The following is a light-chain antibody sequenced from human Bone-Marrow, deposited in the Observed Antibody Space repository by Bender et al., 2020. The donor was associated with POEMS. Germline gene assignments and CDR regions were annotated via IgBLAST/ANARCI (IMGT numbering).Light chain of an antibody. J-gene: IGLJ3*02. CDR3: CSYAGSSTWV. V-gene: IGLV2-23*01. CDR2: EGT. Sequence: QSALTQPASVSGSPGQSITISCTGTSTDVGGYNYVSWYQQHPGKAPKVMIYEGTKRPSGVSNRFSGSKSGNTASLTLSGLQAEDEAEYYCCSYAGSSTWVFGGGTKLTVL. CDR1: STDVGGYNY.